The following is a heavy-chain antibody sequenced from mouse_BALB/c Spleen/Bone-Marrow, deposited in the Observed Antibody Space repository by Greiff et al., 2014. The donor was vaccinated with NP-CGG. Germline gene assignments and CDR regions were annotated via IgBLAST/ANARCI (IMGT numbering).Heavy chain of an antibody. V-gene: IGHV14-3*02. Sequence: VHVKQSGAELVKPGASVKLSCTASGFNIKDTYMHWVKQRPEQGLEWIGRIDPANGNTKYDPKFQGKATITADTSSNTAYLQLSSLASEDTAVDYCAFYCYGSSLFAYWGQGTLVTVSA. CDR2: IDPANGNT. J-gene: IGHJ3*01. CDR1: GFNIKDTY. CDR3: AFYCYGSSLFAY. D-gene: IGHD1-1*01.